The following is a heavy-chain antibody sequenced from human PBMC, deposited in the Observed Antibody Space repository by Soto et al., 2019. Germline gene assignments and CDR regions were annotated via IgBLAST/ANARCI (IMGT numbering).Heavy chain of an antibody. CDR1: GYTFTSYD. CDR3: ARQTTLIFGVVITYYYGMDV. D-gene: IGHD3-3*01. CDR2: MNPNSGNT. J-gene: IGHJ6*02. Sequence: ASVKVSCKASGYTFTSYDINWVRQATGQGLEWMGWMNPNSGNTGYAQKFQGRVTMTRNTSISTAYMELSSLRSEDTAVYYCARQTTLIFGVVITYYYGMDVWGQGTTVTVSS. V-gene: IGHV1-8*01.